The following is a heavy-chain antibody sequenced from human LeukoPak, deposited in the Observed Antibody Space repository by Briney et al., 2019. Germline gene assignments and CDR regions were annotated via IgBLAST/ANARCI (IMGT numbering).Heavy chain of an antibody. CDR3: ARMSIAAAGVYYYYYYGMDV. Sequence: PSETLSLTCGVSGGSVTSTNWWTWVRQPPGKGLEWIGEVHVDGRTNYNPSLKSRLTISVDKSKNQFSLKLSSVTAADTAVYYCARMSIAAAGVYYYYYYGMDVWGQGTTVTVSS. CDR1: GGSVTSTNW. J-gene: IGHJ6*02. V-gene: IGHV4-4*02. CDR2: VHVDGRT. D-gene: IGHD6-13*01.